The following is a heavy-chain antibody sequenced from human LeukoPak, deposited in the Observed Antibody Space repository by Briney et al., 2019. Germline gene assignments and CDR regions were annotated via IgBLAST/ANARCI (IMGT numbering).Heavy chain of an antibody. CDR2: IYSGGST. CDR3: AKTGKPATGDY. D-gene: IGHD1-1*01. Sequence: GGSLRLSCAASGLSVSSNYMSWVRQAPGKGLEWVSVIYSGGSTYYADSGKGRFTISRDHSKNTLYLQMNSLRAEDTAVYYCAKTGKPATGDYWGQGTLVTVSS. CDR1: GLSVSSNY. V-gene: IGHV3-53*01. J-gene: IGHJ4*02.